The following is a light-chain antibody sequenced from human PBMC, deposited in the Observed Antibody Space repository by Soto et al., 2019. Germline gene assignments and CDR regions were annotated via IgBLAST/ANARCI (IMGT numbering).Light chain of an antibody. Sequence: QSVLTQPPSVSAAPGQKVIISCSGSSSNIGSNYVSWYQQLPGTAPKLLIYDKNERPSGIPYRFSASKSGTSATLGITGLQTGDEADYYCGAWDHSLNVGVFGGGTKLTVL. J-gene: IGLJ3*02. CDR2: DKN. V-gene: IGLV1-51*01. CDR3: GAWDHSLNVGV. CDR1: SSNIGSNY.